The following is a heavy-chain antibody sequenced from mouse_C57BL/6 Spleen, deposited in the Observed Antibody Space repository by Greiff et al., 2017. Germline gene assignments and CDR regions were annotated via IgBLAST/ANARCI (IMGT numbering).Heavy chain of an antibody. CDR2: INPGSGGT. CDR3: ARERAQGFSY. J-gene: IGHJ3*01. D-gene: IGHD3-3*01. CDR1: GYAFTNYL. V-gene: IGHV1-54*01. Sequence: VQLQESGAELVRPGTSVKVSCKASGYAFTNYLIEWVKQRPGQGLEWIGVINPGSGGTNYNEKFKGKATLTADKSSSTAYMQLSSLTSEDSADCVCARERAQGFSYWGQGTLVTVSA.